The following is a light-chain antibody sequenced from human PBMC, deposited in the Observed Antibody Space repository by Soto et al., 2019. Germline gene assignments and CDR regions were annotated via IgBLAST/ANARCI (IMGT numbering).Light chain of an antibody. V-gene: IGKV3-11*01. CDR1: QSVSSF. Sequence: EIVLTQSPATLSLSPGERATLSCRASQSVSSFFVWYQQKRGQAPSLLIYEASKRPTGIPARFSGSGSGTDFTLTISSLKPEDFAVYYCQQRLNWPLTFGGGTTVEIK. CDR3: QQRLNWPLT. CDR2: EAS. J-gene: IGKJ4*01.